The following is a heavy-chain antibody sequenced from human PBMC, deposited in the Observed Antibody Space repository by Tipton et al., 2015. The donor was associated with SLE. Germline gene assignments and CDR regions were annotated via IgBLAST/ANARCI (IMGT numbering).Heavy chain of an antibody. J-gene: IGHJ3*02. V-gene: IGHV3-43D*04. CDR2: ISWDGGST. D-gene: IGHD3-22*01. Sequence: SLRLSCAASGFTFDDYAMHWVRQAPGKGLEWVSLISWDGGSTYYADSVKGRFTISRDNSKNSLYLQMNSLRAEDAALYYCAKADYYDSSGYFAFDIWCQGTMVTVSS. CDR3: AKADYYDSSGYFAFDI. CDR1: GFTFDDYA.